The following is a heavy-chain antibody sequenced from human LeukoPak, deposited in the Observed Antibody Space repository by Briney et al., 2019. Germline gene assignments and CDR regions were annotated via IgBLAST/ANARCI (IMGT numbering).Heavy chain of an antibody. CDR3: AKDPIGYCSSTSCLYFDY. V-gene: IGHV3-30*02. CDR1: GFTFSSYG. J-gene: IGHJ4*02. D-gene: IGHD2-2*01. Sequence: PGGSLRLSCAASGFTFSSYGMHWVRQAPGKGLEWVAFTRYDGSNKYYADSVKGRFTISRDKSKNTLYLQMNSLRAEDTAVYYCAKDPIGYCSSTSCLYFDYWGQGTLVTVSS. CDR2: TRYDGSNK.